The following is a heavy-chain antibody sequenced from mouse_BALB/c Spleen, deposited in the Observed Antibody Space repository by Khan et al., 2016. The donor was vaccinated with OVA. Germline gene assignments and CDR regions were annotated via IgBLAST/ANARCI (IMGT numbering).Heavy chain of an antibody. J-gene: IGHJ2*01. Sequence: QVQLKQSGAELVKAGASVEMSCKASGYTFTSYWMHWVKQRLGQGLEWFAETNPTNGRTYYNEKFKSKATLTVDKSSSTAYMLLSGPTFEDAAVYDCARIKKIVATYFDYWGQGTTLTVSS. V-gene: IGHV1S81*02. CDR2: TNPTNGRT. D-gene: IGHD1-1*01. CDR1: GYTFTSYW. CDR3: ARIKKIVATYFDY.